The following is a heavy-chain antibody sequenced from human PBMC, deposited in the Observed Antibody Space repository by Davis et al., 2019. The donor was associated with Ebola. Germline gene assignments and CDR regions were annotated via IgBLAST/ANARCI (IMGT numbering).Heavy chain of an antibody. V-gene: IGHV3-48*02. CDR2: INSGGSD. Sequence: GESLKISCEVSGFTFSGSGMTWVRQAPGKGLEWVSHINSGGSDSYADSVNGRFITSRDDAKNTVYLEMNSLRDEDTATYYCATDPEGWLDFDYWGPGTQVTVSS. D-gene: IGHD6-19*01. J-gene: IGHJ4*02. CDR3: ATDPEGWLDFDY. CDR1: GFTFSGSG.